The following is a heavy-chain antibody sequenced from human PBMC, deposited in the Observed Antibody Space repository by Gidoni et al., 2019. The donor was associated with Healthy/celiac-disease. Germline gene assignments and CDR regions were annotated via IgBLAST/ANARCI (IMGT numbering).Heavy chain of an antibody. V-gene: IGHV4-4*02. CDR3: AREGDIVLVPAAPRAAFDI. CDR1: GGSIGSSNW. D-gene: IGHD2-2*01. Sequence: QVQLQESGPGLVKPSGTLSLNCAVTGGSIGSSNWWSWFRQPPGKGLQWIGEMYHSGSTNYNPSLKSRVTISVDTSKNQFSLKLGSVTAADTAVYYCAREGDIVLVPAAPRAAFDIWGQGTMVTVSS. J-gene: IGHJ3*02. CDR2: MYHSGST.